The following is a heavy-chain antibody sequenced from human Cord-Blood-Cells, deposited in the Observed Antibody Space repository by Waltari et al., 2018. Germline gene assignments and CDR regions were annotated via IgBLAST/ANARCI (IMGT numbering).Heavy chain of an antibody. Sequence: QLQLQESGPGLVKPSETLSLTCTVSGGSISSSSYYWGWLRQPTGKGLEWIGSIYYSGSTYFNPSLKSRVTISVDTSKNQFSLKLSSVTAADTAVYYCAGVRGAIAPYYYYYYMDVWGKGTTVTVSS. V-gene: IGHV4-39*07. J-gene: IGHJ6*03. CDR1: GGSISSSSYY. CDR2: IYYSGST. CDR3: AGVRGAIAPYYYYYYMDV. D-gene: IGHD3-10*01.